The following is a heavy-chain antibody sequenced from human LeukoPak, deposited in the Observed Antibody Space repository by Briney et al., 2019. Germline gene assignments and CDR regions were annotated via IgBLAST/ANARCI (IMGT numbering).Heavy chain of an antibody. CDR2: ISISGYTI. V-gene: IGHV3-48*03. CDR1: GFTFSSYE. D-gene: IGHD2-8*01. Sequence: GGSLRLSCAASGFTFSSYEVNWVRQAPGKGLEWVSYISISGYTIYSADSVEGRFTISRDNAENSLYLQMNSLRAEDTAIYYCARVGKWLGNFDIWGQGTMVTVSS. J-gene: IGHJ3*02. CDR3: ARVGKWLGNFDI.